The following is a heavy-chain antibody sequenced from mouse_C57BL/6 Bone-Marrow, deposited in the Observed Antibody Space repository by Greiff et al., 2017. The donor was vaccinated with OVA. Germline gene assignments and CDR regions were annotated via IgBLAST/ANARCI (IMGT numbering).Heavy chain of an antibody. J-gene: IGHJ4*01. CDR3: ARHAPAYYYGSSYDYAMDD. Sequence: VQLKESGPGLVAPSQSLSITCTVSGFSLTSYGLHWVRQPPGKGLEWLVVIWSDGSTTYNSALKSKLRISTDNSKSQVFLKMNSLQTEDTAMYYCARHAPAYYYGSSYDYAMDDWGQGTSVTVSS. D-gene: IGHD1-1*01. CDR1: GFSLTSYG. CDR2: IWSDGST. V-gene: IGHV2-6-1*01.